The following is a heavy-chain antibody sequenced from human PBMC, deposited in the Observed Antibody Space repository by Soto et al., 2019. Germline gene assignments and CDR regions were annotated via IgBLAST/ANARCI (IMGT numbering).Heavy chain of an antibody. Sequence: QVQLQESGPGLAKPSGTLSLTCAVSGGSITSSNWWSWVRQSPRKGLEWVGEIYHNGSTNYNPSLKSRITISVDKSKHQFSLELRSVTAADTAVYYCARARGAIFGVVIRNWFDPWGQGTLVTVSS. CDR1: GGSITSSNW. D-gene: IGHD3-3*01. V-gene: IGHV4-4*02. CDR2: IYHNGST. CDR3: ARARGAIFGVVIRNWFDP. J-gene: IGHJ5*02.